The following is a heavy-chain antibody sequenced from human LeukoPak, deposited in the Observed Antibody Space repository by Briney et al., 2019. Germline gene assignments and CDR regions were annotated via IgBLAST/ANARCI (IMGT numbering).Heavy chain of an antibody. D-gene: IGHD6-13*01. Sequence: PSVKVTGKAFGYTFTGSYMPWVRQAPGQGLEWMGWINPNSGGTNYAQKFQGRVTMTRDTSISTAYMELSRLRSDDTAVYYCARDRGSYSSSWPNWFDPWGQGTLVTVSS. CDR1: GYTFTGSY. V-gene: IGHV1-2*02. CDR3: ARDRGSYSSSWPNWFDP. J-gene: IGHJ5*02. CDR2: INPNSGGT.